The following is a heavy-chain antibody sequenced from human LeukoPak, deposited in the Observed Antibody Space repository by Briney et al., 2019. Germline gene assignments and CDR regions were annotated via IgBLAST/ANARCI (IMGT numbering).Heavy chain of an antibody. V-gene: IGHV1-69*06. Sequence: SVKVSCKASGGTFSSYAISWVRQAPGQGLEWMGGIIPIFGTANYAQKFQGRVTITADKSTSTAYMELSSLRSDDTAVYYCARDLYSHDAFDIWGQGTMVTVSS. CDR2: IIPIFGTA. J-gene: IGHJ3*02. CDR3: ARDLYSHDAFDI. CDR1: GGTFSSYA. D-gene: IGHD2-21*01.